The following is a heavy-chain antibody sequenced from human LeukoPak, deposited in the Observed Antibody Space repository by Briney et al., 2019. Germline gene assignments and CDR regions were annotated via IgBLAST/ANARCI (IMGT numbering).Heavy chain of an antibody. CDR1: GGTFSSYA. J-gene: IGHJ3*02. D-gene: IGHD3-16*02. CDR3: ASDMKGYYVWGSYRHDAFDI. CDR2: IIPILGIA. V-gene: IGHV1-69*04. Sequence: SVKVSCKASGGTFSSYATSWVRQAPGQGLEWMGRIIPILGIANYAQKFQGRVTITADKSTSTAYMELSSLRSEDTAVYYCASDMKGYYVWGSYRHDAFDIWGQGTMVTVSS.